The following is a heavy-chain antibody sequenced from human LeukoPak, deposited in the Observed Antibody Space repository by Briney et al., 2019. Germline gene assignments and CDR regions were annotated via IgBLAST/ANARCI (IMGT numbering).Heavy chain of an antibody. CDR2: ISGIGSTI. Sequence: GGSLRLSCAVSGFTFSDFYMSWIRQAPGKGLEWVSYISGIGSTIYYADSVKGRFTISRDSAKSSVHLQMNSLRVEDTAVYFCSGRLDYWGQGALVTVSS. CDR3: SGRLDY. D-gene: IGHD6-19*01. CDR1: GFTFSDFY. J-gene: IGHJ4*02. V-gene: IGHV3-11*04.